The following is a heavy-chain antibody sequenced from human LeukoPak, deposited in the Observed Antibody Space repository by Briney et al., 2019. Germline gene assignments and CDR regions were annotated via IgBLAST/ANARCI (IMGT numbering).Heavy chain of an antibody. CDR1: GASISSNHYY. V-gene: IGHV4-39*07. Sequence: PSETLSLTCAVSGASISSNHYYWGWIRHSPGKGLEWIGSVFHSGSTYYNPSLKPRVTMSLDASKRQFSLNLTSVTAADTAVYYCARSPVFGVIILHFDCWGQGSLVTVSS. J-gene: IGHJ4*02. CDR3: ARSPVFGVIILHFDC. D-gene: IGHD3-3*01. CDR2: VFHSGST.